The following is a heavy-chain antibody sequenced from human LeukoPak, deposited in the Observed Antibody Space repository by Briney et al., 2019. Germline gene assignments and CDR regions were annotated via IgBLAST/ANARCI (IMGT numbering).Heavy chain of an antibody. J-gene: IGHJ4*02. Sequence: SETLSLTCTVSGDSINSLDLWSWVRQPPGKGLEWIGEMYLSGTTHSNPSVKSRVAISIDKSKNQFFLNLSSVTAADTAVYYCAGLVGRYSSGLYYYYFDYWGQGTLVTVSS. CDR2: MYLSGTT. CDR3: AGLVGRYSSGLYYYYFDY. CDR1: GDSINSLDL. V-gene: IGHV4-4*02. D-gene: IGHD3-22*01.